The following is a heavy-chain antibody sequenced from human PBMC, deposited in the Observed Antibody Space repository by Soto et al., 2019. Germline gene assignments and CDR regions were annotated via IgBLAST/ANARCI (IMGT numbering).Heavy chain of an antibody. CDR3: ARYYGGKVLDY. CDR1: GRSFSGYY. D-gene: IGHD4-17*01. J-gene: IGHJ4*02. CDR2: INHSGST. V-gene: IGHV4-34*01. Sequence: QVQLQQWGAGLLKPSETLSLTCAVYGRSFSGYYWSWIRQPPGKGLEWIGEINHSGSTNYNPSLKSRVTISVDTSISVDTSKNQFSLKLSSVTAADTAVYYRARYYGGKVLDYWGQGTLVTVSS.